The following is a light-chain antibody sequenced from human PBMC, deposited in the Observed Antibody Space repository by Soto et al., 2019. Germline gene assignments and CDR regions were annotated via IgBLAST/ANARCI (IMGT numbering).Light chain of an antibody. CDR2: LGS. Sequence: DIVMTQSPLSLPVTPGEPASISCRSSQSLLHSNGYNYLDWYLQKPGQSPQLLIYLGSNRASGVPDGFSGSGSGTDFTLKISRVEAEDVGVYYCMQALQTPINTFGQGTKLEIK. CDR1: QSLLHSNGYNY. V-gene: IGKV2-28*01. CDR3: MQALQTPINT. J-gene: IGKJ2*01.